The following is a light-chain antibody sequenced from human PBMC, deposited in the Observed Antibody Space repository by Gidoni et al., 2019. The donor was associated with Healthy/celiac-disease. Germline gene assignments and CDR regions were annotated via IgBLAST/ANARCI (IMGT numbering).Light chain of an antibody. CDR3: QQYDNLPPRLVQYT. V-gene: IGKV1-33*01. CDR1: QDISNY. CDR2: DAS. Sequence: DIQMTQSPSSLSASVGDRVTITCQASQDISNYLNWYQQKPGKAPKLLIYDASNLETGVPSRFSGSGSGTDFTFTISSLQPEDIATYYCQQYDNLPPRLVQYTFGQGTKLEIK. J-gene: IGKJ2*01.